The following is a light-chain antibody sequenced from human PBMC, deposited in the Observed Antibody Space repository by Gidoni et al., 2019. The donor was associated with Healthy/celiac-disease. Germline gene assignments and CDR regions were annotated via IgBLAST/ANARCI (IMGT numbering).Light chain of an antibody. J-gene: IGKJ1*01. CDR2: GAS. CDR3: QQYGSSRWT. V-gene: IGKV3-20*01. Sequence: ELVLTQSPGTLSLSPWESATLSCRASQSVSSSYLAWYQKKPGQAPRLLIYGASSRATGIADRFSGSGSGTDFTLTISRLEPEEVAVYYCQQYGSSRWTFXXXTRLEIK. CDR1: QSVSSSY.